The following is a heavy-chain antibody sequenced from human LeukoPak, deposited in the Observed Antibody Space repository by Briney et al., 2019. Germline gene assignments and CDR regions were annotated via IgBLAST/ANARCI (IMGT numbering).Heavy chain of an antibody. V-gene: IGHV3-21*01. D-gene: IGHD3-3*01. CDR2: ISGSSSYM. J-gene: IGHJ4*02. Sequence: GGSLRLSCAASGFTFSSYAMSWVRQAPGKGLEWVASISGSSSYMSYADSVKGRFTISRDNAKNSLYLQMNSLRVEDTAVYYCARGSEWTNGVSDYWGQGTLVTVSS. CDR3: ARGSEWTNGVSDY. CDR1: GFTFSSYA.